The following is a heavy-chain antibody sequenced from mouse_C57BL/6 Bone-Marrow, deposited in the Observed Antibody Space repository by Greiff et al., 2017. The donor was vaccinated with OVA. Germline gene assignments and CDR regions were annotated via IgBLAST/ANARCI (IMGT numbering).Heavy chain of an antibody. CDR2: INPSTGGT. Sequence: LVESGPELVKPGASVKISCKASGYSFTGYYMNWVKQSPEKSLEWIGEINPSTGGTTYNQKFKAKATLTVDKSSSTAYMQLKSLTSEDSAVYYCARCRNYGSSYAMDYWGQGTSVTVSS. D-gene: IGHD1-1*01. CDR1: GYSFTGYY. CDR3: ARCRNYGSSYAMDY. J-gene: IGHJ4*01. V-gene: IGHV1-42*01.